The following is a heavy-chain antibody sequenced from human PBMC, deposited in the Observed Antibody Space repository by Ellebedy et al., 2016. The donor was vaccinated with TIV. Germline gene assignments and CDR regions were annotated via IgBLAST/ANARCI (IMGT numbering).Heavy chain of an antibody. J-gene: IGHJ4*02. CDR1: GYNFPLYW. CDR3: ARHELGSNAAFDY. CDR2: IDPGDPSDSYR. V-gene: IGHV5-10-1*01. Sequence: GGSLRLSXKRSGYNFPLYWITWVRQMPGKGLEWMGRIDPGDPSDSYRTYSPSFQGHVTISSDKSISTAYLQWSSLKASDTAIYYCARHELGSNAAFDYWGQGTLVTVSS. D-gene: IGHD7-27*01.